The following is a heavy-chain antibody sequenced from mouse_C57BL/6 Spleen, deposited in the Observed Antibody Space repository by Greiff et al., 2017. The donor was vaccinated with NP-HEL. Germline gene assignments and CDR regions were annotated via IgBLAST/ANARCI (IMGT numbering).Heavy chain of an antibody. V-gene: IGHV1-54*01. CDR2: INPGSGGT. CDR3: AREAYYGSSYDYFDY. D-gene: IGHD1-1*01. CDR1: GYAFTNYL. Sequence: VQLQQSGAELVRPGTSVKVSCKASGYAFTNYLIEWVKQRPGQGLEWIGVINPGSGGTNYNEKFKGKATLTADKSSSTAYMQLSSLTSEDSAVYFCAREAYYGSSYDYFDYWGQGTTLTVSS. J-gene: IGHJ2*01.